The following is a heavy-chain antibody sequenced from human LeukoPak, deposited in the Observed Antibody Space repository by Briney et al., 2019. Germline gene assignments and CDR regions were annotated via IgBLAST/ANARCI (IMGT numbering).Heavy chain of an antibody. CDR1: GGSISSGSYY. CDR3: ARAHSGGYDEPSPFDY. Sequence: SSETLSLTCTVSGGSISSGSYYWSWVRQPAGKVLEWIGRIYTSGSTNYNPSLKSRVTISVDTSKNQFSLKLSSVTAADTAVYYCARAHSGGYDEPSPFDYWGQGTLVTVSS. J-gene: IGHJ4*02. CDR2: IYTSGST. D-gene: IGHD1-26*01. V-gene: IGHV4-61*02.